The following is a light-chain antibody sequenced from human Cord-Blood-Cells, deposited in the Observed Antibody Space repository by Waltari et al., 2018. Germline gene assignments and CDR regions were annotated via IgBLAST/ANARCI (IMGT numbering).Light chain of an antibody. Sequence: QSALTQPASVSGSPGQSITIPCTGTSSYVGSSNLVPWYQQHPGKAPKLMIYEGSKRPSGVSNRFSGSKSGNTASLTISGLQAEDEADYYCCSYAGSSNVVFGGGTKLTVL. CDR3: CSYAGSSNVV. CDR1: SSYVGSSNL. V-gene: IGLV2-23*01. J-gene: IGLJ2*01. CDR2: EGS.